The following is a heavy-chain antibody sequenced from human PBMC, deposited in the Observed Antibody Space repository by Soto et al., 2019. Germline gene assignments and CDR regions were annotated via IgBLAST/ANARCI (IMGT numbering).Heavy chain of an antibody. CDR1: GYTFTSYA. D-gene: IGHD3-3*01. V-gene: IGHV1-3*01. Sequence: QVPLVQSGAEVKKPGASVKVSCKASGYTFTSYAMHWVRQAPGQRLEWMGWINAGNGNTKYSQKFQGRVTITRDTSASTAYMELSSLRSEDTAVYYCARESTRFLEWSLNAFDIWGQGTMVTVSS. CDR2: INAGNGNT. J-gene: IGHJ3*02. CDR3: ARESTRFLEWSLNAFDI.